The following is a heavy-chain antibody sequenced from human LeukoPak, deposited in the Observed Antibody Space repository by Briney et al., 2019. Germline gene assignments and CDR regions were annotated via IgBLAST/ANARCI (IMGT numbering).Heavy chain of an antibody. CDR2: INHSGST. CDR1: GGSFSAYY. J-gene: IGHJ3*02. Sequence: SETLSLTCAVYGGSFSAYYWSWIRPSPGTGLEWIGEINHSGSTNYNPSLRSRVTISVDTSKNQISLKLNSVPAAHTAVYYCARSRGSYIFDIWRQGTMVTVSS. D-gene: IGHD1-26*01. CDR3: ARSRGSYIFDI. V-gene: IGHV4-34*01.